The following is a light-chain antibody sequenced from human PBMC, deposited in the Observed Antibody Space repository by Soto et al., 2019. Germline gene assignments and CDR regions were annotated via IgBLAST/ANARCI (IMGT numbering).Light chain of an antibody. V-gene: IGLV2-14*01. J-gene: IGLJ2*01. CDR2: DVS. Sequence: QSALTQPASVSGSPGQSITISCAGTSGDVGAYNYVTWFQQYPGKVPKLIIYDVSDRPSGVSDRFSGSKSGNTASLTISGLLAEDEADYYCGSYTTINNMIFGGGTKLTVL. CDR1: SGDVGAYNY. CDR3: GSYTTINNMI.